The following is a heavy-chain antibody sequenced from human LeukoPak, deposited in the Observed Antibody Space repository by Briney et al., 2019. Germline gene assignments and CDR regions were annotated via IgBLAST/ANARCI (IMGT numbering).Heavy chain of an antibody. CDR3: ARKSSGWFDY. V-gene: IGHV4-59*01. J-gene: IGHJ4*02. Sequence: SETLSLTYSVSGGSISSYYWSWIRQPPGKRLEWIGYIYSGSTNYNPSLKSRVTISVDTSKNQFSLKLTSVTAADTAMYYCARKSSGWFDYWGQGTLVTVSS. D-gene: IGHD3-22*01. CDR2: IYSGST. CDR1: GGSISSYY.